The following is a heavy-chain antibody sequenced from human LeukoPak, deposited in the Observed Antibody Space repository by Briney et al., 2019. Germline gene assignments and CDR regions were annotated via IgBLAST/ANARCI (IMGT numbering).Heavy chain of an antibody. CDR3: TAYDSSGSISDY. D-gene: IGHD3-22*01. CDR1: GGSISSYY. Sequence: PSETLSLTCTVSGGSISSYYWSWTRQPPGKGLEWIGEIYHSGSTNYNPSLKSRVTISVDKSKNQFSLKLSSVTAADTAVYYCTAYDSSGSISDYWGQGTLVTVSS. J-gene: IGHJ4*02. V-gene: IGHV4-59*12. CDR2: IYHSGST.